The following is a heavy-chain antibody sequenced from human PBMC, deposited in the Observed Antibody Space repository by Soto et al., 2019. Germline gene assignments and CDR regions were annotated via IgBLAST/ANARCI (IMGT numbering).Heavy chain of an antibody. J-gene: IGHJ6*02. CDR3: ASSGGSSPMDV. Sequence: EVQLVESGGGLVQPGGSLRLSCAASGFTFSSYWMSWVRQAPGKGLEWVANIKQDGSEKYYVDSVKGRFTISRDNAKNSLYLQMNSLRAEDTAVYYCASSGGSSPMDVWGQGTTVTVSS. D-gene: IGHD2-15*01. V-gene: IGHV3-7*01. CDR2: IKQDGSEK. CDR1: GFTFSSYW.